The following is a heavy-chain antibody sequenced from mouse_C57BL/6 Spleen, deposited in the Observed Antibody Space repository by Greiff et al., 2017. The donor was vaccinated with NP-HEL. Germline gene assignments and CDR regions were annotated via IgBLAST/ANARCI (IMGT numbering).Heavy chain of an antibody. CDR2: ISNGGGST. V-gene: IGHV5-12*01. CDR1: GFTFSDYY. Sequence: EVQRVESGGGLVQPGGSLKLSCAASGFTFSDYYMYWVRQTPEKRLEWVAYISNGGGSTYYPDTVKGRFTISRDNAKNTLYLQMSRLKSEDTAMYYCARPDYYGSSYGGYFDVWGTGTTVTVSS. J-gene: IGHJ1*03. D-gene: IGHD1-1*01. CDR3: ARPDYYGSSYGGYFDV.